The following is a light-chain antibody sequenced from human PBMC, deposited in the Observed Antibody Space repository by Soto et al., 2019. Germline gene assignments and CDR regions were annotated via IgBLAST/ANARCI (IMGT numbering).Light chain of an antibody. J-gene: IGKJ4*01. CDR1: QSVSSY. V-gene: IGKV3-11*01. Sequence: EIVLTQSPATLSLSPGERAALSCRASQSVSSYLAWYQQKPGQAPRLLIYDASKRATGIPARFSGSGSGTYFTLTISRLEPEDFAVYFCQQRSNWPSTFGGGTKVEI. CDR2: DAS. CDR3: QQRSNWPST.